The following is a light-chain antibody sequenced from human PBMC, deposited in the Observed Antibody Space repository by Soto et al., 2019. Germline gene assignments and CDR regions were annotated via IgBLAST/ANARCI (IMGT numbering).Light chain of an antibody. V-gene: IGKV1-39*01. J-gene: IGKJ3*01. CDR1: QTIIRY. Sequence: DIQMTQSPSSLSASVGDRVTITCRASQTIIRYLNWYQQKPGRAPNLLIYAASSLQSGVPSRLSGSGSGTEFTLTISSLQSEDFATYFCQQSYSTLFSFGPGTKVEIK. CDR3: QQSYSTLFS. CDR2: AAS.